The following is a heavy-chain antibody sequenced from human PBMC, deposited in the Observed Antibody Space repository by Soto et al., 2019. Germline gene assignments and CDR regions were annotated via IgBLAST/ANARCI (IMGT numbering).Heavy chain of an antibody. D-gene: IGHD6-19*01. CDR3: AKEGEGSGWHRTSYYFDY. V-gene: IGHV3-30*18. CDR1: GFTFSSYG. Sequence: GGSLRLSCAASGFTFSSYGMHWVRQAPGKGLEWVAVISYDGSNKYYADSVKGRFTISRDNSKNTLYLQMNSLRAEDTAVYYCAKEGEGSGWHRTSYYFDYWGQGTLVTVSS. J-gene: IGHJ4*02. CDR2: ISYDGSNK.